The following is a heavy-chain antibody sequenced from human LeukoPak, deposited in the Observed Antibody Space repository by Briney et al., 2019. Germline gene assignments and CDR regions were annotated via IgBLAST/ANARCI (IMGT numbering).Heavy chain of an antibody. CDR3: ARAVSGWYDVGYYFDY. CDR2: MGTAGDT. Sequence: PGGSLRLSCAASGFTFRSYDMHWVRRATGKGLGRVSAMGTAGDTYYPGSVKGRFTISRENAKNSLYLQMNSLRAGDTAVYYCARAVSGWYDVGYYFDYWGQGTLVTVSS. V-gene: IGHV3-13*01. J-gene: IGHJ4*02. CDR1: GFTFRSYD. D-gene: IGHD6-19*01.